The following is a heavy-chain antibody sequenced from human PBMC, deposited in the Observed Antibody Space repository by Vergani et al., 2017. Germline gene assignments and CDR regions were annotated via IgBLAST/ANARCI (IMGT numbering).Heavy chain of an antibody. D-gene: IGHD2-2*01. V-gene: IGHV3-7*03. CDR3: AKVVVVPPVNWFDP. CDR2: IKQDGSEK. CDR1: GFTFSSYW. J-gene: IGHJ5*02. Sequence: EVQLVESGGGLVQPGGSLRLSCAASGFTFSSYWMSWVRQAPGKGLEWVANIKQDGSEKYYVDSVKGRFTISRDNSKNTLYLQMNSLRAEDTAVYYCAKVVVVPPVNWFDPWGQGTLVTVSS.